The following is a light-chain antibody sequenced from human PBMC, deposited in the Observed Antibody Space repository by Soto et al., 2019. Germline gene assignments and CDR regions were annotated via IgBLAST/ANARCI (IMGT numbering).Light chain of an antibody. CDR1: SSNIGGYNV. J-gene: IGLJ1*01. CDR2: EGI. CDR3: CSYVGATTYV. Sequence: QSVLTQPASVSGSPGQSITISCSGTSSNIGGYNVVSWYQQHPGKAPKVIVYEGIKRPSGVSDRFSGSTSGSTASLTISGLQAEDEAAYYCCSYVGATTYVFGRGTKVTVL. V-gene: IGLV2-23*01.